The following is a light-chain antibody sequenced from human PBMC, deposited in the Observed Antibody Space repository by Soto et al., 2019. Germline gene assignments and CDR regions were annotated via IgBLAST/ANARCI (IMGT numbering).Light chain of an antibody. CDR3: QHYKIYSGT. V-gene: IGKV1-5*01. Sequence: DIQSTLSPSNLSAYLRDRVTITCRASQSINIWLAWFQQKPGKAPKLLIYDASSLESGVPSRFSGSGPGTEFTLTIISLQPDDFAPYYCQHYKIYSGTFGQLTMVDVK. CDR2: DAS. CDR1: QSINIW. J-gene: IGKJ1*01.